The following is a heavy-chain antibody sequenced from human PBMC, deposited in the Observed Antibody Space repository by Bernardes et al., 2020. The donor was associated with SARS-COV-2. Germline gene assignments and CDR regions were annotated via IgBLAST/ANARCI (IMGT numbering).Heavy chain of an antibody. Sequence: SESLSLTCAVYGGTFSDNPWTWIRQSPGKGLEWIGQISHSGISNYNPSLKSRFTMSVDTSKKQFSVNLTSVTAADTAVYFCSRGAFGSWGQGTLVTVSS. J-gene: IGHJ5*02. D-gene: IGHD3-10*01. CDR2: ISHSGIS. CDR3: SRGAFGS. CDR1: GGTFSDNP. V-gene: IGHV4-34*01.